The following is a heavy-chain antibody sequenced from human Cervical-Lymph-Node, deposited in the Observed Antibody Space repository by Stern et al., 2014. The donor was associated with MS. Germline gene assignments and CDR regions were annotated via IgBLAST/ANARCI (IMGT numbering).Heavy chain of an antibody. V-gene: IGHV4-61*02. CDR3: ATTRWDLFTWNWFDP. CDR2: IHDSGST. CDR1: GGSISSSGYY. J-gene: IGHJ5*02. Sequence: VQLVESGPGLVKPSQTLSLTCTVSGGSISSSGYYWSWIRQPADKGLEWIGRIHDSGSTYYNPSLKSRVTISMATAKNKFSLKRTSVTAADTAVYYCATTRWDLFTWNWFDPWGQGTLVTVSS. D-gene: IGHD1-26*01.